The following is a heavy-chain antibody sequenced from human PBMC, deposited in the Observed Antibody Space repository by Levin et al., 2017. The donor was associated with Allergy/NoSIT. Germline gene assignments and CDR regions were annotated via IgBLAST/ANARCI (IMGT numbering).Heavy chain of an antibody. CDR3: AKDIAGWELLRYFDY. Sequence: SLKISCAASGFTFDDYAMHWVRQAPGKGLEWVSGISWNSGSIGYADSVKGRFTISRDNAKNSLYLQMNSLRAEDTALYYCAKDIAGWELLRYFDYWGQGTLVTVSS. V-gene: IGHV3-9*01. D-gene: IGHD1-26*01. CDR2: ISWNSGSI. CDR1: GFTFDDYA. J-gene: IGHJ4*02.